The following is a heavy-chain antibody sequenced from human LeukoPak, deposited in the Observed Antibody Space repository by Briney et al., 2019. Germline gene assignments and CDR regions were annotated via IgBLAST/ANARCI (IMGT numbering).Heavy chain of an antibody. CDR3: ARASTDSYSYGDAFDI. J-gene: IGHJ3*02. D-gene: IGHD5-18*01. V-gene: IGHV1-2*02. CDR1: GYTFTGYY. CDR2: INPNSGGT. Sequence: ASVKVSCKASGYTFTGYYMHWVRQAPGQGLEWMGWINPNSGGTNYAQKFQGRVTMTRDTSISTAYMELSRLRSDDTAVYYCARASTDSYSYGDAFDIWGQGTMVTVSS.